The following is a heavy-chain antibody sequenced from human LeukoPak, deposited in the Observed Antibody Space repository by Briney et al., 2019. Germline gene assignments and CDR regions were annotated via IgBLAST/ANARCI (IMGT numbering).Heavy chain of an antibody. J-gene: IGHJ6*02. CDR2: INHSGST. Sequence: ASETLSLTCAVYGVSFSGYYWSWIRQPPGKGLEWIGEINHSGSTNYNPSLKSRVTISVDTSKNQFSLKLSSVTAADTAVYYCARGPSFDDYGDYYYYGMDVWGQGTTVTVSS. V-gene: IGHV4-34*01. CDR3: ARGPSFDDYGDYYYYGMDV. D-gene: IGHD4-17*01. CDR1: GVSFSGYY.